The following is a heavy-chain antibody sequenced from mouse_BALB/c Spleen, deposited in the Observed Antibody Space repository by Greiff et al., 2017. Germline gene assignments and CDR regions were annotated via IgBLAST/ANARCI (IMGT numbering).Heavy chain of an antibody. CDR1: GFTFSDYG. CDR3: ARDQDDYDGGYAMDY. J-gene: IGHJ4*01. D-gene: IGHD2-4*01. CDR2: ISNLAYSI. Sequence: EVKLVESGGGLVQPGGSRKLSCAASGFTFSDYGMAWVRQAPGKGPEWVAFISNLAYSIYYADTVTGRFTISRENAKNTLYLEMSSLRSEDTAMYYCARDQDDYDGGYAMDYWGQGTSVTVSS. V-gene: IGHV5-15*02.